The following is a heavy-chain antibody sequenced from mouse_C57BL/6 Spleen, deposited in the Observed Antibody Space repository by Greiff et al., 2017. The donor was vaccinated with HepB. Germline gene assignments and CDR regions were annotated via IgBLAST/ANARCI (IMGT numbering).Heavy chain of an antibody. V-gene: IGHV1-26*01. CDR1: GYTFTDYY. J-gene: IGHJ4*01. Sequence: EVQLQQSGPELVKPGASVKISCKASGYTFTDYYMNWVKQSHGKSLEWIGDINPNNGGTSYNQKFKGKATLTVDKSSSTAYMELRSLTSEDSAVYYCARSTLSSPGYYAMDYWGQGTSVTVSS. CDR3: ARSTLSSPGYYAMDY. CDR2: INPNNGGT. D-gene: IGHD2-3*01.